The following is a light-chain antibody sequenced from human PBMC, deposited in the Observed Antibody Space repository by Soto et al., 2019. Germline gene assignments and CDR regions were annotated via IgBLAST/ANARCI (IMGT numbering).Light chain of an antibody. CDR2: DAS. CDR1: QGISNF. V-gene: IGKV1-33*01. CDR3: QQYDRLPIT. J-gene: IGKJ5*01. Sequence: DIQMTQSPSSLSASVGDRVTITCQASQGISNFLSWYQQRPGKAPKLLIYDASNLETGVPSRFSGSGSGAHFTFTISSLQPEGIGVYYCQQYDRLPITFGPGTRLEIK.